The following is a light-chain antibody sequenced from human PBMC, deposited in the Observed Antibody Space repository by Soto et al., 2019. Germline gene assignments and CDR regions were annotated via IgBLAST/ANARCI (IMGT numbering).Light chain of an antibody. CDR1: QSVSSS. Sequence: EIVMTQSPATLSVSPGERVTLSCWASQSVSSSLAWYQQRRGQAPRLLIYGASSRATGILARFSGSGSWTDFNLTIISLQSEAFVVFYCMQYYKWPPWTFCQGAKVEIK. CDR3: MQYYKWPPWT. V-gene: IGKV3-15*01. J-gene: IGKJ1*01. CDR2: GAS.